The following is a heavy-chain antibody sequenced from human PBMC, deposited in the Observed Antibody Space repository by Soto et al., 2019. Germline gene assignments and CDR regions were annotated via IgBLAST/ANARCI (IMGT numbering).Heavy chain of an antibody. CDR2: IYYSGST. V-gene: IGHV4-30-4*01. Sequence: LSLTCTVSGGSISSGDYYWSWIRQPPGKGLEWIGYIYYSGSTYYNPSLKSRVTISVDTSKNQFSLKLSSVTAADTAVYYCARTPHGGYCSGGSCPRFDYWGQGTLVTVSS. J-gene: IGHJ4*02. CDR3: ARTPHGGYCSGGSCPRFDY. D-gene: IGHD2-15*01. CDR1: GGSISSGDYY.